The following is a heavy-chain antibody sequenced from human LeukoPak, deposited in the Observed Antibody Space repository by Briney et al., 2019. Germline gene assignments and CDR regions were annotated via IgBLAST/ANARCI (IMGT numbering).Heavy chain of an antibody. CDR3: ARGAYSTVLTGY. V-gene: IGHV3-7*03. D-gene: IGHD4-23*01. J-gene: IGHJ4*02. CDR1: GFTFNSYW. Sequence: PGGSLRLSCAASGFTFNSYWMSWVRQAPGKGLEWVANIQQDGSEKNYVDSVKGRFTISRDNAKESLYLQMHSLRAEDTAVYFRARGAYSTVLTGYWGQGTLVTVSS. CDR2: IQQDGSEK.